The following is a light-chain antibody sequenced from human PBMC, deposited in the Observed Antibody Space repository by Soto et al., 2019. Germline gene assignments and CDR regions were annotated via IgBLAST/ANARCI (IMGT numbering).Light chain of an antibody. CDR1: QSVSRY. J-gene: IGKJ5*01. CDR3: QQRSN. V-gene: IGKV3-11*01. Sequence: EIVSTQSPATLSLSPGERATLSCRASQSVSRYLAWYQQKPGQAPRLLIYDVFNRATGIPARFSGSGSGTDFTLTISSLEPEDLAVYYCQQRSNFGQGTRLEIK. CDR2: DVF.